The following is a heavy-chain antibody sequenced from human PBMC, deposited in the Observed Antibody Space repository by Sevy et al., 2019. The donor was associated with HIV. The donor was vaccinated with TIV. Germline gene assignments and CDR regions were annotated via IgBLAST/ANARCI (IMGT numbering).Heavy chain of an antibody. CDR1: GFTFSSYA. CDR3: ARVDLTTYDSSGYLRGGSFQH. V-gene: IGHV3-30-3*01. Sequence: GGCLRLSCAASGFTFSSYAMHWVRQAPGKGLEWVAVISYDGSNKYYADSVKGRFTISRDNSKNTLYLQMNSLRAEDTAVYYCARVDLTTYDSSGYLRGGSFQHWGQGTLVTVSS. J-gene: IGHJ1*01. D-gene: IGHD3-22*01. CDR2: ISYDGSNK.